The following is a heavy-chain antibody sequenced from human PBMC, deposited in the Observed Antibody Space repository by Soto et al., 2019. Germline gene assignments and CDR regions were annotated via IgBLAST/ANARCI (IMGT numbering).Heavy chain of an antibody. CDR1: GGSISSYY. V-gene: IGHV4-59*01. D-gene: IGHD3-3*01. CDR3: ARSQKYDFWSGYSKHFDY. J-gene: IGHJ4*02. CDR2: IYYSGST. Sequence: QVQLQESGPGLVKPSETLSLTCTVSGGSISSYYWSWIRQPPGKGLEWIGYIYYSGSTNYNPSLKSRVTISVDTSKNQFSLKLSSVTAADTAVYYCARSQKYDFWSGYSKHFDYWGQGTLVTVSS.